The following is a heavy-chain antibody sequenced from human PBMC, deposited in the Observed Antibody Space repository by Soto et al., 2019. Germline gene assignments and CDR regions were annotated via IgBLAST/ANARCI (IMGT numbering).Heavy chain of an antibody. Sequence: PSETLSLTCSVSGDSISSADYFWTWIRQSPGKGLEWMGYIFHSGTTYYNPSLKGRLLISIETSKNQFSLRLTSVTAADSAVYFCAREPFHPKARNDFWGPGTLVTVSS. CDR1: GDSISSADYF. CDR2: IFHSGTT. V-gene: IGHV4-30-4*01. J-gene: IGHJ4*02. CDR3: AREPFHPKARNDF.